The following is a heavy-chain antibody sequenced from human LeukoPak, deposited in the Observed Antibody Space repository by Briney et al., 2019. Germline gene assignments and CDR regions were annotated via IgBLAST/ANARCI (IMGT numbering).Heavy chain of an antibody. V-gene: IGHV3-48*04. J-gene: IGHJ4*02. CDR1: GFTFSSYT. CDR2: ITASGSTI. D-gene: IGHD6-13*01. Sequence: GGSLRLSCAVSGFTFSSYTMNWVRQAPGKGLEWVSYITASGSTIYYADSVKGRFTISRDNAKNSLYLQMNSLRAEDTAVYYCARDGGYTSLDYWGQGTLVTVSS. CDR3: ARDGGYTSLDY.